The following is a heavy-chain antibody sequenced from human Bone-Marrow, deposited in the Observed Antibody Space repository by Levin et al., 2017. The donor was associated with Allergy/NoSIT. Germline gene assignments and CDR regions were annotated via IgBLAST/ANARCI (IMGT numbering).Heavy chain of an antibody. D-gene: IGHD4-23*01. Sequence: SGPTLVNPTQTLTLTCTFSGFSLSTSEMRVSWIRQPPGKALEWLARIDWDDDKFYSTYLKTRLTISKDNSKNQVVLTMTNMDPVETAKYYCARMGRRRTTVAAFDFWGQGTMVTVSS. CDR3: ARMGRRRTTVAAFDF. CDR1: GFSLSTSEMR. V-gene: IGHV2-70*04. CDR2: IDWDDDK. J-gene: IGHJ3*01.